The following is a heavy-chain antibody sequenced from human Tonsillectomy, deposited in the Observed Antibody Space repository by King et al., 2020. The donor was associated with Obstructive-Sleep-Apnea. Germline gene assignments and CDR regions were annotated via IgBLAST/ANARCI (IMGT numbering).Heavy chain of an antibody. D-gene: IGHD3-3*01. CDR2: IYSGGST. V-gene: IGHV3-66*01. CDR3: ARDRYYDQDY. CDR1: GFTVSSNY. J-gene: IGHJ4*02. Sequence: QLVQSGGGLVQPGGSLRLSWAASGFTVSSNYMSWVRQAPGKGLELVSVIYSGGSTYYADSVKGRFTISRDNSKNTLYLQMNSLRAEDTAVYYCARDRYYDQDYWGQGTLVTVYS.